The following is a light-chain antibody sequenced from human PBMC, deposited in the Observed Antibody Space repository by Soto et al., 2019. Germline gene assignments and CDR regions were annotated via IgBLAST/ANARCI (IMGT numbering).Light chain of an antibody. J-gene: IGKJ4*01. CDR2: GVA. V-gene: IGKV3-20*01. Sequence: EIVLTQSPGTLSLSPGERATLSCRASQPISSHNYLAWYQQKPGQAPRVLIYGVARRATGISDRFSGSGSGTDFTLTISRLETEDFAVYYWQQYDNSPLTYGGGTKVEIK. CDR3: QQYDNSPLT. CDR1: QPISSHNY.